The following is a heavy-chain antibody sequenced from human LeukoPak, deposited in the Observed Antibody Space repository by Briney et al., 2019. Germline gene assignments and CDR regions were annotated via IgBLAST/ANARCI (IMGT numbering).Heavy chain of an antibody. D-gene: IGHD3-16*02. CDR2: INHSGST. J-gene: IGHJ4*02. Sequence: PSETLSLTCAVYGGSFSGYYWSWIRQPPGKGLEWIGEINHSGSTNYNPSLKSRVTISVDTSKNQFSLKLSSVTAADTAVYYCARGPFDYVWGSYRGGDYFDYWGQGTLVTVSS. V-gene: IGHV4-34*01. CDR3: ARGPFDYVWGSYRGGDYFDY. CDR1: GGSFSGYY.